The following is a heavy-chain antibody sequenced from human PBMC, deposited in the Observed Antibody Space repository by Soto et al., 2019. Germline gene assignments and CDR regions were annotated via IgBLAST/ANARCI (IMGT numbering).Heavy chain of an antibody. V-gene: IGHV1-8*01. D-gene: IGHD2-15*01. J-gene: IGHJ4*02. CDR3: VSGVWGIVSEDY. CDR2: MNPNSGNT. Sequence: QVQLVQSGAEVKKPGASVKVSCKASGYSFTSYDINWVRQATGQGLEWMGWMNPNSGNTGHAQKYEGRVTMTRDTSTSTAYMELSSLRSEDTAVYYCVSGVWGIVSEDYWGQGTLVTVSS. CDR1: GYSFTSYD.